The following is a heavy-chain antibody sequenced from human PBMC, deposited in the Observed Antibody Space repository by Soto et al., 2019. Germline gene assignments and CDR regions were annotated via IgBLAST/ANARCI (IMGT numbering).Heavy chain of an antibody. CDR1: GYTFTTYG. V-gene: IGHV1-18*01. J-gene: IGHJ6*02. Sequence: QVQLVQSGAEVKKPGASVKVSCKASGYTFTTYGITWVRQAPGQGLEWMGWINTYNGKTYYAQKLQGRVTMTTDTTTSPAYIELRSLRSGGTARYYCARGITFGGVLNGMDVWGQGTTVTVSS. D-gene: IGHD3-16*01. CDR3: ARGITFGGVLNGMDV. CDR2: INTYNGKT.